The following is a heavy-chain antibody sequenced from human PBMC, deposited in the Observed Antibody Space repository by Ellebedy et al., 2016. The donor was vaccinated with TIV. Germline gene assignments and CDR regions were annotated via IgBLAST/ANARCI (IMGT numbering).Heavy chain of an antibody. J-gene: IGHJ3*02. V-gene: IGHV3-23*01. CDR2: ISGSGGST. D-gene: IGHD1-1*01. Sequence: GESLKISCAASGFTFSSYAMSWVRQAPGKGLEWVSAISGSGGSTYYADSVKGRFTISRDNSKNTLYLQMNSLRAEGTAIYYCARPQTGTSYTDAFDIWGQGTMVTVSS. CDR1: GFTFSSYA. CDR3: ARPQTGTSYTDAFDI.